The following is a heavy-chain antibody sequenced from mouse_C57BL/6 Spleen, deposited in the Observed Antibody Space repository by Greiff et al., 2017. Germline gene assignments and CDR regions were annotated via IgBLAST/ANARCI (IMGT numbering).Heavy chain of an antibody. CDR3: TRHRNYAFAY. J-gene: IGHJ3*01. CDR2: IDPETGGT. D-gene: IGHD2-1*01. Sequence: QVQLQQSGAELVRPGASVTLSCTASGYTFTDYEMHWVKQTPVHGLEWIGAIDPETGGTAYNQKFKGKAILTADKSSSTAYMELRSLTSEDSAVYYCTRHRNYAFAYWGQGTLVTVSA. V-gene: IGHV1-15*01. CDR1: GYTFTDYE.